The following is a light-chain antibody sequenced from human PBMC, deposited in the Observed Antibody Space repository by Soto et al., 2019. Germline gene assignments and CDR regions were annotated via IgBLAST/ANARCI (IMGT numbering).Light chain of an antibody. CDR3: MQGTHWPWT. J-gene: IGKJ1*01. Sequence: DAVMTQSPRSLPVTLGQPASISCRSSLSLVYSDGNTYLNWFRQRPGQSPRRLIYKVSNRDSGVPDRFSGSGSGTDFTLKISRVEAEDVGVYYCMQGTHWPWTFGQGTKVDIK. CDR1: LSLVYSDGNTY. CDR2: KVS. V-gene: IGKV2-30*01.